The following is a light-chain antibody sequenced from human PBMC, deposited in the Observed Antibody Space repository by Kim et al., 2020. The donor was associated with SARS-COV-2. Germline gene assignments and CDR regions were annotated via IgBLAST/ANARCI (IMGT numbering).Light chain of an antibody. Sequence: SYELTQPSSVSVSPGQTASITCSGDKLGDKYACWYQQKPGQSPVLVIYQHSKRPSGIPERFSGSNSGNTATLTISGTQAMDEADYYCQAWDSSTVVFGGGTQLTVL. CDR2: QHS. CDR3: QAWDSSTVV. J-gene: IGLJ2*01. CDR1: KLGDKY. V-gene: IGLV3-1*01.